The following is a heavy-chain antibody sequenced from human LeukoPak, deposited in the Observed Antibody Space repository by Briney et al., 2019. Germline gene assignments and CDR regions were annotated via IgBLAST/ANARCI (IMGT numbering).Heavy chain of an antibody. Sequence: LSLTCNVSGYSISTGYYCAWIRQPPGKGREWVAVISYDGSNKYYADSVKGRFTISRDNSKNTLYLQMNSLRAEDTAVYYCARDSGYSSSWYFDYWGQGTLVTVSS. CDR3: ARDSGYSSSWYFDY. CDR1: GYSISTGYY. CDR2: ISYDGSNK. J-gene: IGHJ4*02. D-gene: IGHD6-13*01. V-gene: IGHV3-30*04.